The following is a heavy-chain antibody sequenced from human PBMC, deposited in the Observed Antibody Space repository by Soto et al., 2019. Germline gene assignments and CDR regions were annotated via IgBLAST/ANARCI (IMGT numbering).Heavy chain of an antibody. V-gene: IGHV1-69*12. J-gene: IGHJ5*02. CDR2: IIPIFGTA. CDR1: GGTFSSYA. CDR3: ARKPLSHVESNNWFDP. Sequence: QVQLVQSGAEVKKPGSSVKVSCKASGGTFSSYAISWVRQAPGQGLEWMGGIIPIFGTANYAQKFQGRVTITADDPTSTAYMELSSLRSEDTAVYYCARKPLSHVESNNWFDPWGQGTLVTVSS.